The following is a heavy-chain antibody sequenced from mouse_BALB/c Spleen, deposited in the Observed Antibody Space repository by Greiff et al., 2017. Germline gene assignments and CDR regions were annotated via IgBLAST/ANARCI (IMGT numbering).Heavy chain of an antibody. CDR1: GFNIKDYY. CDR3: ARDYGSRLRAY. D-gene: IGHD1-1*01. V-gene: IGHV14-1*02. Sequence: VQLQQSGAELVRPGALVKLSCKASGFNIKDYYMHWVKQRPEQGLEWIGWIDPENGNTIYDPKFQGKASITADTSSNTAYLQLSSLTSEDTAVYYWARDYGSRLRAYWGQGTLVTVSA. J-gene: IGHJ3*01. CDR2: IDPENGNT.